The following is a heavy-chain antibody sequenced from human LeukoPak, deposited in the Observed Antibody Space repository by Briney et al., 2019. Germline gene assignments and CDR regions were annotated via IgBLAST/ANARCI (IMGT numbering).Heavy chain of an antibody. J-gene: IGHJ4*02. Sequence: GGSLRLSCAASGFTFSSYAMSWVRQAPGKGLEWVSAISGNGGSTYYADSVKGRFTISRDNSKNTLYLQMNSLRAEDTAVYYCAKDRAGLGHFDYWGQGTLVTVSS. CDR1: GFTFSSYA. D-gene: IGHD6-19*01. CDR3: AKDRAGLGHFDY. V-gene: IGHV3-23*01. CDR2: ISGNGGST.